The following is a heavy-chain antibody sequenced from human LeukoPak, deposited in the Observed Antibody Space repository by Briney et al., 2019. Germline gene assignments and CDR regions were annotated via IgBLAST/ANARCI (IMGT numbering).Heavy chain of an antibody. V-gene: IGHV1-2*02. J-gene: IGHJ2*01. CDR1: GYTFTGYY. D-gene: IGHD4-23*01. Sequence: APVKVSCKASGYTFTGYYMHWVRQAPGQGLEWMGWINANSGGTNYVQKFQGRVTMTRETSITTAYMGLSRLSSDDTAVYYCARHPGKVTNDRYFDLWGRGTLVTVS. CDR3: ARHPGKVTNDRYFDL. CDR2: INANSGGT.